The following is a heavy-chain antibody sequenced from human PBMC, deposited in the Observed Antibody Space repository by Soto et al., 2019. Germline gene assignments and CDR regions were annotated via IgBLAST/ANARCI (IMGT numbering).Heavy chain of an antibody. CDR3: ARDLGAWPAY. CDR1: GYAFTSYA. V-gene: IGHV1-3*01. J-gene: IGHJ4*02. D-gene: IGHD1-26*01. CDR2: INAGNGNT. Sequence: ASVRVSCRASGYAFTSYAMPWVRQAPGQRLEWMGWINAGNGNTKYSQQFQGRVTITRDTSAITAYMELSRLRSEETAVYYCARDLGAWPAYWAQGTLVTVSS.